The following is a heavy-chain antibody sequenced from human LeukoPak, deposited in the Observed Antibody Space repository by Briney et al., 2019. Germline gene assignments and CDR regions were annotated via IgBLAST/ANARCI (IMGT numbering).Heavy chain of an antibody. CDR3: TRLPYYYDSSGYRGGFDY. CDR2: IRSKANSYAI. CDR1: GFTFSGSA. D-gene: IGHD3-22*01. V-gene: IGHV3-73*01. J-gene: IGHJ4*02. Sequence: GGSLRLSCAASGFTFSGSAMHWVRQASGKGLEWVGRIRSKANSYAIAYAASVKGRFTISRDDSKNTAYLQMNSLKTEDTAVYYCTRLPYYYDSSGYRGGFDYWGQGTLVTVSS.